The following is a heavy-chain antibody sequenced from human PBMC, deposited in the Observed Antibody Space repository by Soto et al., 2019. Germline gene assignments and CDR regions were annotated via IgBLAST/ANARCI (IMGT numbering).Heavy chain of an antibody. CDR2: ISGSSTDT. CDR1: GFSFSNNY. CDR3: SRGPRNLDY. V-gene: IGHV3-11*05. J-gene: IGHJ4*02. Sequence: GGSLRLSCSASGFSFSNNYMSWIRQAPGKGLESLSYISGSSTDTSYADSVKGRFTISRDNAKNTLYLQMNSLRAEDTAVYYCSRGPRNLDYWGQGALVTVSS.